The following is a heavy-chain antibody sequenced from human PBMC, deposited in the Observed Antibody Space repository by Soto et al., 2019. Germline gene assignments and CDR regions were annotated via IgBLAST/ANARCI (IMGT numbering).Heavy chain of an antibody. CDR3: ARGYSYHFDY. V-gene: IGHV5-51*01. CDR1: GYSFTSFW. D-gene: IGHD5-18*01. CDR2: IYPGDSDT. Sequence: GESLKISCQASGYSFTSFWIGWVRQMPGKGLEWMGMIYPGDSDTKYSPSFQGQVTISADKSISTAYLQWSSLRAEDTAVYYCARGYSYHFDYWGQGTLVTVSS. J-gene: IGHJ4*02.